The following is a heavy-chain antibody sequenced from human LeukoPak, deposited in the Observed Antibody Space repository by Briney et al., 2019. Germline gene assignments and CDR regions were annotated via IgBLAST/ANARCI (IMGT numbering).Heavy chain of an antibody. D-gene: IGHD6-6*01. V-gene: IGHV4-4*02. J-gene: IGHJ6*03. CDR2: IQHSGPA. CDR3: ARGRDIAARPNYYYMDV. CDR1: GDSIDTSFW. Sequence: SETLSLTCGVSGDSIDTSFWWNWVRQTPEKGLECIGGIQHSGPANYNPSLKSRVTISVDKSKNQFSLKMTSVTAADTAVFYCARGRDIAARPNYYYMDVWGKGITVTVSS.